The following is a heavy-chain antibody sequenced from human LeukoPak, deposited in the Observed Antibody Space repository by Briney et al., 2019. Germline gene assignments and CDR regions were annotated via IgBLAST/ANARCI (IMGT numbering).Heavy chain of an antibody. Sequence: ASVKVSCKASGYTFTSYAMNRVRQAPGQGLEWMGWINTNTGNPTYAQGFTGRFVFSLDTSVSTAYLQISSLKAEDTAVYYCARVGGLLWFGEFSDLDYWGQGTLVTVSS. CDR2: INTNTGNP. CDR3: ARVGGLLWFGEFSDLDY. D-gene: IGHD3-10*01. CDR1: GYTFTSYA. V-gene: IGHV7-4-1*02. J-gene: IGHJ4*02.